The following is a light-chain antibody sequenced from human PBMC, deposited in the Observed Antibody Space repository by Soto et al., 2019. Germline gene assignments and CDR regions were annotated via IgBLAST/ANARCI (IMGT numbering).Light chain of an antibody. CDR2: GAS. CDR3: QQYNNWPSIT. V-gene: IGKV3-15*01. J-gene: IGKJ5*01. CDR1: QSVSSSY. Sequence: EIVLTQSPCTLSLSPGERATLSCRASQSVSSSYLAWYQQKPGQAPRLLIYGASTRATGIPARFSGSGSGAEFTLTISSLQTEDFAVYYCQQYNNWPSITFGQGTRLEIK.